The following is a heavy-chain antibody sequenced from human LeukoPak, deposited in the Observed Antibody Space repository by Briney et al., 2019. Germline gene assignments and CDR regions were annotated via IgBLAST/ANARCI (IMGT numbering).Heavy chain of an antibody. J-gene: IGHJ3*02. Sequence: AGGSLRLSCAASGFTFSSYAMSWVRQAPGKGLEWVSAISGSGGSTYYADSVKGRFTISRDNSKNTLYLQMNSLRAEDTAVYYCAKDLRGGSYYPDAFDIWGQGTMVTVSS. CDR1: GFTFSSYA. V-gene: IGHV3-23*01. D-gene: IGHD1-26*01. CDR3: AKDLRGGSYYPDAFDI. CDR2: ISGSGGST.